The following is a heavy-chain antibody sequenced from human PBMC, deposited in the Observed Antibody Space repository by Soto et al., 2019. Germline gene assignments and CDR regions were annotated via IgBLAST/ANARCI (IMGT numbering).Heavy chain of an antibody. CDR1: GFTFSSYA. J-gene: IGHJ4*02. Sequence: GGSLRLSCAASGFTFSSYAMHWVRQAPGKGLEWVAVISYDGSNKYYADSVKGRFTISRDNSKNTLYLQMNSLKAEDTAVYYCASCREGSVVGYYYGSGSIDYWGQGTLVTVSS. D-gene: IGHD3-10*01. CDR3: ASCREGSVVGYYYGSGSIDY. V-gene: IGHV3-30-3*01. CDR2: ISYDGSNK.